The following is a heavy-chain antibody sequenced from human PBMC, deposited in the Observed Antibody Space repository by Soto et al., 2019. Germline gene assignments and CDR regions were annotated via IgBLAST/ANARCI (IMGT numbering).Heavy chain of an antibody. V-gene: IGHV3-23*01. Sequence: EVQLLESGGGLVQPGGSLRLSCAASGFTFSSYAMSWVRQAPGKGLEWVSAISGSGGSTYYADSVKGRFTISRDNSKNTLYLQMNSLRAEDTAVYYCAKEKWDYDSSGYYNDYWGQGTLVTVSS. CDR1: GFTFSSYA. CDR2: ISGSGGST. J-gene: IGHJ4*02. D-gene: IGHD3-22*01. CDR3: AKEKWDYDSSGYYNDY.